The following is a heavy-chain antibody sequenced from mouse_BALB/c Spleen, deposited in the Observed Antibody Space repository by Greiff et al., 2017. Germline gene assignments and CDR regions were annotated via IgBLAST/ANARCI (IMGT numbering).Heavy chain of an antibody. Sequence: VQLKESGTVLARPGASVKMSCKASGYTFTSYWMHWVKQRPGQGLEWIGAIYPGNSDTSYNQKFKGKAKLTAVTSTSTAYMELSSLTNEDSAVYYCTRSPSYGNYYAMDYWGQGTSVTVSA. CDR3: TRSPSYGNYYAMDY. CDR1: GYTFTSYW. J-gene: IGHJ4*01. D-gene: IGHD2-10*02. CDR2: IYPGNSDT. V-gene: IGHV1-5*01.